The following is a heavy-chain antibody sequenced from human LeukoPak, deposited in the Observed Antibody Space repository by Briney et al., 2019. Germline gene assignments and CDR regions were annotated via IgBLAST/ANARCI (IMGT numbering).Heavy chain of an antibody. CDR3: ARRCGSSSWYYFDY. D-gene: IGHD6-13*01. CDR1: GYTFTSYD. CDR2: MNPNSGNT. V-gene: IGHV1-8*01. Sequence: ASVKVSCKASGYTFTSYDINWVRQATGQGLEWMGWMNPNSGNTGYAQKFQGRVTMTRNTSISTAYMELSSLRSEDTAVYYCARRCGSSSWYYFDYWGQGTLVTVSS. J-gene: IGHJ4*02.